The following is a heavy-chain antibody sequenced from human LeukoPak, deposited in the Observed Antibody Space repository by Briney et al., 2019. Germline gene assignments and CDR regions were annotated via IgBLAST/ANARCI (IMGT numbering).Heavy chain of an antibody. CDR3: AADSPRAVAGTADWFDP. J-gene: IGHJ5*02. Sequence: GGSLRLSCEASGFTFSHNAMHWVRQAPGKGLEWVAVISYDGSNEYYADSVKGRSTISRDNSKNTLYLQMNSLRAADTAVYYCAADSPRAVAGTADWFDPWGQGTLVTVSS. CDR2: ISYDGSNE. D-gene: IGHD6-19*01. CDR1: GFTFSHNA. V-gene: IGHV3-30-3*01.